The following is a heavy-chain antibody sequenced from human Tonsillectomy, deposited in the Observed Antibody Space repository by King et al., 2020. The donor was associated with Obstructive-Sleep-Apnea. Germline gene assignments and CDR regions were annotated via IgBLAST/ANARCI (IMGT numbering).Heavy chain of an antibody. CDR3: ATAVALSVYFDY. CDR1: GCSISSYF. V-gene: IGHV4-59*01. D-gene: IGHD4-23*01. CDR2: IYYTGST. Sequence: QLQESCPGLVKPSETLSLTCTVSGCSISSYFQSWIRQPPAKGRDEIGTIYYTGSTSSNPSLKSRVTISVDTSKNQFSQKLSSVTAADTAVYYCATAVALSVYFDYWGQGALVTVSS. J-gene: IGHJ4*02.